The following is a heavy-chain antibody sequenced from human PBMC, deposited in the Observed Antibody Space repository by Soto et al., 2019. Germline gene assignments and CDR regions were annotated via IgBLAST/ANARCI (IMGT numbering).Heavy chain of an antibody. CDR3: ARNQSSNIYGKDV. CDR2: ISSSSFSI. D-gene: IGHD6-6*01. V-gene: IGHV3-21*01. Sequence: EVQLVESGGGLVKPGGSLRLSCAASGFTFSSYSMNWVRQAPGKGLEWVSSISSSSFSINYADSVKGRFSISRDNAQNSLQLQMNNLRAEDTAVYYCARNQSSNIYGKDVWGQGTTVTVSS. J-gene: IGHJ6*02. CDR1: GFTFSSYS.